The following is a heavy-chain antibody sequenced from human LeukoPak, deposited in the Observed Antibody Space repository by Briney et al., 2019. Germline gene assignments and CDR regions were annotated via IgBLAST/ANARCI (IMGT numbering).Heavy chain of an antibody. D-gene: IGHD3-3*01. CDR1: GFTVSSNY. Sequence: PGGSLRLSCAASGFTVSSNYMSWVRQAPGKGLEWVSVIYSGGSTYYADSVKGRFTISRDNSKNTLYLQMNSLRAEDTAVYYCAPHPPSYYDFWGNYYYYYMDVWGKGTTVTVSS. V-gene: IGHV3-53*01. CDR3: APHPPSYYDFWGNYYYYYMDV. CDR2: IYSGGST. J-gene: IGHJ6*03.